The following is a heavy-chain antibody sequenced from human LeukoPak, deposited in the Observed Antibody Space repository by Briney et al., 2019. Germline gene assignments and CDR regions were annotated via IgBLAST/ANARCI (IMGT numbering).Heavy chain of an antibody. CDR2: IYYSGST. V-gene: IGHV4-30-4*08. Sequence: SETLSLTCTVSGGSISSYYWSWIRQPPGKGLEWIGYIYYSGSTYYNPSLKSRVTISVDTSKNQFSLKLSSVTAADTAVYYCARVGPDCSSTSCPYYYYYYMDVWGKGTTVTVSS. CDR1: GGSISSYY. D-gene: IGHD2-2*01. J-gene: IGHJ6*03. CDR3: ARVGPDCSSTSCPYYYYYYMDV.